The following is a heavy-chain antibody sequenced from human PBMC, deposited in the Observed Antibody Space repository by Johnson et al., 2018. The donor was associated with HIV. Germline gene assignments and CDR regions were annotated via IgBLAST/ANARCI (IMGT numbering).Heavy chain of an antibody. CDR1: GFTFDDYA. V-gene: IGHV3-9*01. CDR3: AKERQGAISVFALAGAFDI. D-gene: IGHD2-2*01. CDR2: ISWNSGTI. Sequence: VQLVESGGGVVRPGGSLRLSCAASGFTFDDYAMHWVRQAPGKGLEWVSGISWNSGTIGYADSVKGRFTVSRDNAKNSLYLQMNSLRPEDTALYYCAKERQGAISVFALAGAFDIWGQGSMVTVSS. J-gene: IGHJ3*02.